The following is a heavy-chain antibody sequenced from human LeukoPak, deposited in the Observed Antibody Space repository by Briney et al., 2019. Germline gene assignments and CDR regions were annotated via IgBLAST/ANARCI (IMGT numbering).Heavy chain of an antibody. D-gene: IGHD1-26*01. CDR1: GFTFSDHY. CDR2: ISTSGTYT. V-gene: IGHV3-11*05. CDR3: ARGEPANWFDP. J-gene: IGHJ5*02. Sequence: GGSLRLSCAASGFTFSDHYMSWIRQVPGKGLEWVSYISTSGTYTNYADSVKGRFTISRDNAKNSLYLQMNSLRAEDTAVYYCARGEPANWFDPWGQGTLVTVSS.